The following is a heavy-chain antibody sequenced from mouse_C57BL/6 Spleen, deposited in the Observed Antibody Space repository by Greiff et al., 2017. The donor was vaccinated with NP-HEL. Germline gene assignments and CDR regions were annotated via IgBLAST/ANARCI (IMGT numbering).Heavy chain of an antibody. CDR2: FHPYNDDT. D-gene: IGHD2-4*01. CDR3: ARTGYDCEGVYYFDY. J-gene: IGHJ2*01. CDR1: GYTFTTYP. V-gene: IGHV1-47*01. Sequence: QVQLQQSGAELVKPGASVKMSCKASGYTFTTYPIEWMKQNPGKSLEWIGNFHPYNDDTKYNEKFKGKATLTVEKSSSTVYLELSRLTSDDSAVDYCARTGYDCEGVYYFDYWGQGTTLTVSS.